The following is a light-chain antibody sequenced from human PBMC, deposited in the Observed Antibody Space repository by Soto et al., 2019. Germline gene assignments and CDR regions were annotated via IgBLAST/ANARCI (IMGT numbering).Light chain of an antibody. J-gene: IGLJ1*01. CDR3: SSFTSSVTYV. CDR2: DVS. V-gene: IGLV2-14*01. CDR1: SSDVGGHNS. Sequence: QSVLTQPASVSGSPGQSITISCTRASSDVGGHNSVSWYRQDPGKAPKLMIYDVSNRPSGVSDRFSGSKSGNTASLTISGLQIEDEADYYCSSFTSSVTYVFGTGPKVTVL.